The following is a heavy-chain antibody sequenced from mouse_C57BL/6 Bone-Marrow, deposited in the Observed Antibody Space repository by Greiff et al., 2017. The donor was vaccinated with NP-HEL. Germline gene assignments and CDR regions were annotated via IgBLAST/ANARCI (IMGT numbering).Heavy chain of an antibody. V-gene: IGHV1-69*01. CDR2: IDPSDSYT. Sequence: QVQLQQSGAELVMPGASVKLSCKASGYTFTSYWMHWVKQRPGQGLEWIGEIDPSDSYTNYNQKFKGKSTLTVDKSSSTAYMQLSSLTSEDSAVYYCARHHYYGSSSAWFAYWGQGTLVTVSA. J-gene: IGHJ3*01. CDR1: GYTFTSYW. CDR3: ARHHYYGSSSAWFAY. D-gene: IGHD1-1*01.